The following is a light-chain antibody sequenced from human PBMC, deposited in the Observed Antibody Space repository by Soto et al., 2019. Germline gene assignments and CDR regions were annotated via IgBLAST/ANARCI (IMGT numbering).Light chain of an antibody. Sequence: EIVLTQSPGTLSLSPGERATLSCRPSQSVSSSYLAWYQQKHGQDPRILIYGASSRATGIPERFSGSGSGTEFTLTISSLQPEDFATYYCLQDYNYPLTFGGGTKVDIK. V-gene: IGKV3-20*01. CDR2: GAS. J-gene: IGKJ4*01. CDR3: LQDYNYPLT. CDR1: QSVSSSY.